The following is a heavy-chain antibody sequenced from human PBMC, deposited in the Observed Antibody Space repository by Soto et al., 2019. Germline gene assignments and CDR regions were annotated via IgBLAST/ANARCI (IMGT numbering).Heavy chain of an antibody. J-gene: IGHJ4*02. CDR2: ISSRSSTI. V-gene: IGHV3-11*01. CDR3: ASGTNGAFFVY. CDR1: GFPFSDYY. Sequence: PGGSLRLSCAASGFPFSDYYMSWIRQAPGKGLEWVSYISSRSSTIFYADSVKGRFTISRDNVKNSLYLQMNSLRAEDTAVYYCASGTNGAFFVYWGQGILVTVSS. D-gene: IGHD2-8*01.